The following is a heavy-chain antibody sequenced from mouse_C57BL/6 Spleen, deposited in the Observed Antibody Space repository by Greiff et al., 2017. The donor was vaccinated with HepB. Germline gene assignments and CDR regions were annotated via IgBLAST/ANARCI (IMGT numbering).Heavy chain of an antibody. V-gene: IGHV3-6*01. CDR3: ARGDTTDGYFDV. J-gene: IGHJ1*03. Sequence: EVKLMESGPGLVKPSQSLSLTCSVTGYSITSGYYWNWIRQFPGNKLEWMGYISYDGSNNYNPSLKNRISITRDTSKNQFFLKLNSVTTEDTATYDCARGDTTDGYFDVWGTGTTVTVSS. CDR1: GYSITSGYY. CDR2: ISYDGSN. D-gene: IGHD1-1*01.